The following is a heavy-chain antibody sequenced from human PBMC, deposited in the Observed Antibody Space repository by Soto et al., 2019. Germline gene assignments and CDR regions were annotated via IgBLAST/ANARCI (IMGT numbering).Heavy chain of an antibody. V-gene: IGHV6-1*01. CDR2: TYYRSKWYN. J-gene: IGHJ5*02. D-gene: IGHD6-6*01. CDR1: GDSVSSNSAA. CDR3: ARMFDLRTFPGSSSFHWFDP. Sequence: QSQTLSLTCAISGDSVSSNSAAWNWIRQSPSRGLEWLGRTYYRSKWYNDYAVSVKSRITINPDTSKNQFSLQLNSVTPEDTAVYYCARMFDLRTFPGSSSFHWFDPWGQGTLVTVSS.